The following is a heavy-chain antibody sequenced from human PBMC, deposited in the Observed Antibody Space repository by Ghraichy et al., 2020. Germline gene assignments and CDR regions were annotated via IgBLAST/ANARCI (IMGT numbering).Heavy chain of an antibody. J-gene: IGHJ6*02. D-gene: IGHD2-2*02. CDR1: GFTFSSYA. Sequence: GESLNISCSASGFTFSSYAMHWVRQAPGKGLEYISSISSNGGSTYYADSVKGRFTISRDNSKNTLYIQMSSLRAEDTAVYYCVKTQGYCSSTSCYTALYYYGMDVWGQGTTVTVSS. V-gene: IGHV3-64D*06. CDR2: ISSNGGST. CDR3: VKTQGYCSSTSCYTALYYYGMDV.